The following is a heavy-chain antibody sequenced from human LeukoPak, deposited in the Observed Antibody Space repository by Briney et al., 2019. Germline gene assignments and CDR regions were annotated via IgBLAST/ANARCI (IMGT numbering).Heavy chain of an antibody. CDR2: IRSRTEGGAA. V-gene: IGHV3-15*01. CDR1: GFSVSSNY. Sequence: GGSLRLSCAASGFSVSSNYMSWVRQAPGKGLEWVARIRSRTEGGAADYAAPVKGRFTISRDDSENTLSLQMNSLKSEDTAVYYCTTDYCSDGSCPGAFDMWGQGTMVTVSS. J-gene: IGHJ3*02. D-gene: IGHD2-15*01. CDR3: TTDYCSDGSCPGAFDM.